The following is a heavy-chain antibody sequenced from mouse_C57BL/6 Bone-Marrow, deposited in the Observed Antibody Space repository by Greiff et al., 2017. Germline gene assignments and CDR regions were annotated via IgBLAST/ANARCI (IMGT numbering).Heavy chain of an antibody. V-gene: IGHV5-4*03. J-gene: IGHJ1*03. CDR3: ARGDPECGRGYWYFDV. CDR1: GFTFSSYA. D-gene: IGHD1-1*01. CDR2: ISAGGSYT. Sequence: EVKVVESGGGLVKPGGSLKLSCAASGFTFSSYAMSWVRQTPEKRLEWVATISAGGSYTYYPDNVKGRFTISRDNAKNNQYLQMSHLKSEDTAMYYCARGDPECGRGYWYFDVWGTGTTVTVSS.